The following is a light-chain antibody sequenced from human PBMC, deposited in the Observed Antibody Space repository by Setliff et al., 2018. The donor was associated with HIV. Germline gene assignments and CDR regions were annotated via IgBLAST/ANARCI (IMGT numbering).Light chain of an antibody. J-gene: IGLJ2*01. CDR1: TSNIRINT. Sequence: QSALTQPPSASGTPGQRVTISCSGSTSNIRINTINWYQHLPGTAPKLLIYANSQRPSGVPDRFSGSKSGTSASLAISGLQSEDEADYYCAAWDDRLNGPVFGGGTK. V-gene: IGLV1-44*01. CDR2: ANS. CDR3: AAWDDRLNGPV.